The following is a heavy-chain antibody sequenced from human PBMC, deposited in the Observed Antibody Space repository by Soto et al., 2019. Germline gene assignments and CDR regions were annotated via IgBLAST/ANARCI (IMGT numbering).Heavy chain of an antibody. J-gene: IGHJ5*02. CDR2: IHHGGST. CDR1: GGSMSGSNG. D-gene: IGHD7-27*01. CDR3: ARVPGP. V-gene: IGHV4-4*02. Sequence: SETLSLTCTVSGGSMSGSNGWNWVRQPPGKGLEWIACIHHGGSTYYNPSLKTRATISVDTSKNQFSLKLSSVTAADTAVYYYARVPGPWGQGTLVTVS.